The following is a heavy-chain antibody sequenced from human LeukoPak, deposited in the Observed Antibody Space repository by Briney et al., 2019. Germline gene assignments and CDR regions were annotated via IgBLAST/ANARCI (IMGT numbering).Heavy chain of an antibody. CDR3: AKVRSGWYVLDY. V-gene: IGHV3-23*01. J-gene: IGHJ4*02. D-gene: IGHD6-19*01. CDR1: GFTFSSYA. CDR2: ITDSGDTT. Sequence: GGSLRLSCAASGFTFSSYAMNWVRQAPGKGLEWVSIITDSGDTTSYADSVKGRFTISRDNSKNTLFLQMNNLRAEDTAVYYCAKVRSGWYVLDYWGQGTLVTVCS.